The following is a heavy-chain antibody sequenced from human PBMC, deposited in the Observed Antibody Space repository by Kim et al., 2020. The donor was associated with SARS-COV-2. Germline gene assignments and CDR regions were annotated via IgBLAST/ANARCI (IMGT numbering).Heavy chain of an antibody. CDR2: ISYDGTNK. Sequence: GGSLRLSCAASGFIFSTYAMHWVRQAPGRGLEWVAAISYDGTNKYYAASVKGRFTISRDNSDNTMYLQMNSLRSEDTAVFYCARGGTGSYFNWFDAWGQGTLVTASS. V-gene: IGHV3-30-3*01. CDR3: ARGGTGSYFNWFDA. CDR1: GFIFSTYA. D-gene: IGHD1-1*01. J-gene: IGHJ5*02.